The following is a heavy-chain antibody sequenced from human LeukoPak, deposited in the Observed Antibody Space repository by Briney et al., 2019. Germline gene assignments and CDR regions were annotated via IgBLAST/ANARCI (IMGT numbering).Heavy chain of an antibody. CDR2: INHSGST. D-gene: IGHD5-18*01. V-gene: IGHV4-34*01. CDR1: GGSFSGYY. CDR3: ARGRYSYGYIPSQYFDY. Sequence: PSETLSLTCAVYGGSFSGYYWSWIRQPPGKGLEWIGEINHSGSTNYNPSLKSRVTISVDTSKNQFSLKLSSVTAADTAVYYCARGRYSYGYIPSQYFDYWGQGTLVTVSS. J-gene: IGHJ4*02.